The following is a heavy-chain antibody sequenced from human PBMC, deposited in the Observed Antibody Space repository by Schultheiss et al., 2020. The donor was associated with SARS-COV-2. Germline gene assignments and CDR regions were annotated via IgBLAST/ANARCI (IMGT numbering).Heavy chain of an antibody. CDR1: GLTFSTYA. V-gene: IGHV3-30*04. J-gene: IGHJ4*02. CDR3: TSGVGATYHFDY. Sequence: GESLKISCAASGLTFSTYAMHWVRQAPGKGLEWVSIISYDGSDKYYADSVKGRFTISRDNAKNSLYLQMNSLRAEDTAVYYCTSGVGATYHFDYWGLGTLVTVSS. D-gene: IGHD1-26*01. CDR2: ISYDGSDK.